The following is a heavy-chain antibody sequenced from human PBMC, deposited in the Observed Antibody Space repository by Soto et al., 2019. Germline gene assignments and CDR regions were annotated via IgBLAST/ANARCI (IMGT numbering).Heavy chain of an antibody. J-gene: IGHJ6*02. V-gene: IGHV3-30-3*01. CDR3: ARGIAAAGTQDLYYYYYGMDV. Sequence: GGSLRLSCAASGFTFSSYAMHWVRQARGNGLEWVAFISYDGSNKCYADSVKSRFTISRDNSKNTLYLQMNSLRAEDTAVSYCARGIAAAGTQDLYYYYYGMDVWGQGTTVTVS. CDR2: ISYDGSNK. CDR1: GFTFSSYA. D-gene: IGHD6-13*01.